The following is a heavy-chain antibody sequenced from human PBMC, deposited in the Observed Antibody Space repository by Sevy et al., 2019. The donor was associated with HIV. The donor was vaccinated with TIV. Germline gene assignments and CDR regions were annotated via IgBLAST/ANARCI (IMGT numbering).Heavy chain of an antibody. Sequence: SETLSLTCAVYGGSLSGYYWSWTRQPPVKGLEWIGAISHSGSVKDNPSLKSRVTMSIDTSKNQLSLNVSCVSAADTAIYFCARVSFSTSWSTDYYYGLDAWGQGTSVTVSS. CDR3: ARVSFSTSWSTDYYYGLDA. J-gene: IGHJ6*02. CDR1: GGSLSGYY. CDR2: ISHSGSV. D-gene: IGHD2-2*01. V-gene: IGHV4-34*01.